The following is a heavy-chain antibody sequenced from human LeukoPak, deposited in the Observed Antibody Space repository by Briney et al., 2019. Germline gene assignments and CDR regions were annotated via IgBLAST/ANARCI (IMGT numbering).Heavy chain of an antibody. Sequence: GGSLRLSCVASGFTFSSNGMHWVRQAPGKGLEWVAVIWYDGSNKYYADSVKGRFTISRDNSKNTLYLQMNSLRAEDTAVYYCARAEKIAVAGMGYYFDYWGQGTLVTVSS. D-gene: IGHD6-19*01. CDR1: GFTFSSNG. V-gene: IGHV3-33*01. CDR2: IWYDGSNK. CDR3: ARAEKIAVAGMGYYFDY. J-gene: IGHJ4*02.